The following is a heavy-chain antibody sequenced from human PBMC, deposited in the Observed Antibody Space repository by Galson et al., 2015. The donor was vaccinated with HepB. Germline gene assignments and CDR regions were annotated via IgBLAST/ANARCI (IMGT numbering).Heavy chain of an antibody. V-gene: IGHV1-46*01. D-gene: IGHD6-13*01. CDR2: INPSGGST. CDR1: GYTFTSYY. Sequence: SVTVSCKASGYTFTSYYMHWVRQAPGQGLEWMGIINPSGGSTSYAQKFQGRVTMTRDTSTSTVYMELSSLRSEDTAVYYCAREPLTAAGTHYGMDVWGQGTTVTVSS. CDR3: AREPLTAAGTHYGMDV. J-gene: IGHJ6*02.